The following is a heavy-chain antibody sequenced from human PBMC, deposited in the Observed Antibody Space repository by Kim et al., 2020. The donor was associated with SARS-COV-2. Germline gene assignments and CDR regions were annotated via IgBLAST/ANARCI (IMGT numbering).Heavy chain of an antibody. V-gene: IGHV3-7*01. Sequence: YYVDSVKGRYTMSRDNAKNSLYLQMSSLRTEDTAMYSCAALDTAHVPGGIWGQGTLVSVSS. CDR3: AALDTAHVPGGI. J-gene: IGHJ4*02. D-gene: IGHD3-10*02.